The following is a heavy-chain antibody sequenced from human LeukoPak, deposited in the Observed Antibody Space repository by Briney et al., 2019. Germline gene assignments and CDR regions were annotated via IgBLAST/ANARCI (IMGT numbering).Heavy chain of an antibody. CDR2: INPTSSRT. CDR3: ARDRVRTTALIDY. CDR1: YTFTXXY. D-gene: IGHD4-17*01. J-gene: IGHJ4*02. V-gene: IGHV1-2*02. Sequence: YTFTXXYXXWXRXXXGQXXXXMVFINPTSSRTNYAQKFQVSLTMTTYTSISTAYMELSRLRSDDTAVYYCARDRVRTTALIDYWGQGTLVTVSS.